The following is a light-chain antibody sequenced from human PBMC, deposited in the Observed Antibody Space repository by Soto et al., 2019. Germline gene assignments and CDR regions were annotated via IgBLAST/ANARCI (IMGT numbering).Light chain of an antibody. CDR2: EAS. CDR3: QQYNGYCT. CDR1: QSISGS. Sequence: DIQMTQSPSTLSASVGDRVTITCRASQSISGSLAWYQQKPGKAPKLLIYEASNLKSGGPARFSGSGSVTEYTLTISSLQPDESASYYCQQYNGYCTFGQGTRVEIK. J-gene: IGKJ1*01. V-gene: IGKV1-5*03.